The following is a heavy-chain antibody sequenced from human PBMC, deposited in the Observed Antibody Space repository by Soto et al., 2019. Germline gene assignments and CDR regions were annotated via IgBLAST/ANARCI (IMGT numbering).Heavy chain of an antibody. CDR3: ARGASDSSGWDYYYGMDV. Sequence: QVQLVQSGAEVKKPGSSVKVSCKASGGTFSSYAISWVRQAPGQGLEWMGGIIPIFGTANYAQKFQGRVTITADESPNTGYMEVSRPRSEDTAVYYCARGASDSSGWDYYYGMDVWGQGTTVTVSS. CDR2: IIPIFGTA. J-gene: IGHJ6*02. D-gene: IGHD6-19*01. V-gene: IGHV1-69*01. CDR1: GGTFSSYA.